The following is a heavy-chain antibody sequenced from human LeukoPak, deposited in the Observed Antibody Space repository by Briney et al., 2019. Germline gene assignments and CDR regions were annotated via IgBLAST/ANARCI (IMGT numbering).Heavy chain of an antibody. CDR3: ARGNGIFGVVITHGMDV. CDR2: INPNSGGT. V-gene: IGHV1-2*04. J-gene: IGHJ6*02. CDR1: GYTFTGYY. D-gene: IGHD3-3*01. Sequence: ASVKVSCTASGYTFTGYYMHWVRQAPGQGLEWMGWINPNSGGTNYAQKFQGWVTMTRDTSISTAYMELSRLRSDDTAVYYCARGNGIFGVVITHGMDVWGQGTTVTVSS.